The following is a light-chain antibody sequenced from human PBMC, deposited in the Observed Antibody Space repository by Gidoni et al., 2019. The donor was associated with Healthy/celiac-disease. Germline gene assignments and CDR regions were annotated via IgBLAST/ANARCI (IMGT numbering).Light chain of an antibody. CDR2: EAS. J-gene: IGKJ5*01. V-gene: IGKV3-11*01. Sequence: IVLTQSPATLSLSPGERATLSCRASQRFSGYLVWYQQKPGQAPRLLIYEASSRAPGIPARFSGSGSGTDFTRTISSLEPEGFGVYYCQQRSGFGQGTRLEIK. CDR3: QQRSG. CDR1: QRFSGY.